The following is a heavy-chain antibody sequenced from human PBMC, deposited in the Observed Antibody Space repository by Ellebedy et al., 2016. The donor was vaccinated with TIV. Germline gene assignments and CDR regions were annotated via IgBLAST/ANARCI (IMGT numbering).Heavy chain of an antibody. CDR2: ISPTGNII. J-gene: IGHJ2*01. CDR3: AGETAWYFDL. V-gene: IGHV3-11*01. Sequence: GESLKISCVASGFTFTDSYMSWLRQAPGKGLEWVSYISPTGNIIHYADSVKGRFTISRDNARNSLYLQMNSLRAEDTAVYYCAGETAWYFDLWGRGTLVTVSS. CDR1: GFTFTDSY.